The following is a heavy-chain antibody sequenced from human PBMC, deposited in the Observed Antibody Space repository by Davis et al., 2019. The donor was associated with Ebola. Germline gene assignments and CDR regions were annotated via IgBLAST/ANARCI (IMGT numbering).Heavy chain of an antibody. J-gene: IGHJ4*02. CDR1: GYSFLTYS. CDR2: VNTYNGDT. CDR3: ARGGATRDGGTYSFDY. D-gene: IGHD1-26*01. Sequence: ASVKVSCTTSGYSFLTYSLSWVLQAPVQGLEWMGWVNTYNGDTKYAQKLQGRVTMTRDPSTTTGYMELRSLTSDDTAIYYCARGGATRDGGTYSFDYWGQGTLVTVSS. V-gene: IGHV1-18*01.